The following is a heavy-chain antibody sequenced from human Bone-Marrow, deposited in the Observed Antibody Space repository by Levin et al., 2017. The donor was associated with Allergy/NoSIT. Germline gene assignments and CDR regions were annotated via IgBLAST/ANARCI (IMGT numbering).Heavy chain of an antibody. V-gene: IGHV3-21*01. CDR2: ISSSSSDI. D-gene: IGHD4-11*01. CDR3: ARGPGNYGSRFLDY. Sequence: PGESLKISCAASGFIFDTYIMNWVRQAPGKGLEWVSSISSSSSDIYYADPVKGRFTISRDNAKNSLYLQMNSLRAEDTAVYYCARGPGNYGSRFLDYWGQGTLVTVSS. J-gene: IGHJ4*02. CDR1: GFIFDTYI.